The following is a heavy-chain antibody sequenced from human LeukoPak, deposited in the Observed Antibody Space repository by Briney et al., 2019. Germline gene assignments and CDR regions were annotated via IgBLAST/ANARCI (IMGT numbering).Heavy chain of an antibody. CDR3: ARVEGYPGAFDI. D-gene: IGHD5-12*01. CDR2: IIPIFGTA. CDR1: GGTFSSYA. Sequence: SVKVSCKASGGTFSSYAISWVRQAPGQGLEWMGGIIPIFGTANYAQKFQGRVTIITDESTSTAYMELSSLRSEDTAVYYCARVEGYPGAFDIWGQGTMVTVSS. V-gene: IGHV1-69*05. J-gene: IGHJ3*02.